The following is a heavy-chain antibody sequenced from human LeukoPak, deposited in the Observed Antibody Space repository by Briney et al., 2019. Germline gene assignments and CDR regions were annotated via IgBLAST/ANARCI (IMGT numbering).Heavy chain of an antibody. V-gene: IGHV1-18*01. CDR3: ARVGATNFDY. D-gene: IGHD1-26*01. J-gene: IGHJ4*02. CDR2: ISGYNGDT. Sequence: ASVKVSCKASGYTFTSYDINWVRQAPGQGLEWMGWISGYNGDTNYVQKLQGRVTMTTDTSTSTAYMELRSLRSDDTAVYYCARVGATNFDYWGQGTLVTVSS. CDR1: GYTFTSYD.